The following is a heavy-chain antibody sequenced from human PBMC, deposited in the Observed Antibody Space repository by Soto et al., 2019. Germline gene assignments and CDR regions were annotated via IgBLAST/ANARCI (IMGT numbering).Heavy chain of an antibody. J-gene: IGHJ4*02. V-gene: IGHV3-21*01. CDR1: GFTFSSYS. CDR3: ARAPTVIYPDY. D-gene: IGHD4-17*01. CDR2: ISSSSSYI. Sequence: VGSLRLSCAASGFTFSSYSMNWVRQAPGKGLEWVSSISSSSSYIYYADSVKGRFTIPRDNAKNSLYLQMNSLRAEDTAVYYCARAPTVIYPDYWGQGTLVTVSS.